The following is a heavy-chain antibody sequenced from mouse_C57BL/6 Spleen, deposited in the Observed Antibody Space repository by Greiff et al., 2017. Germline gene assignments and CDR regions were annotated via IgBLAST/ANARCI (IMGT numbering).Heavy chain of an antibody. V-gene: IGHV2-4*01. CDR3: AKSEGGYYFDY. CDR1: GFSLTSYG. J-gene: IGHJ2*01. CDR2: IWSGGST. Sequence: QVHVKQSGPGLVQPSQSLSITCTVSGFSLTSYGVHWVRQPPGKGLEWLGVIWSGGSTDYNAAFISRLSISKDNSKSQVFFKMNSLQADDTAIYYCAKSEGGYYFDYWGQGTTLTVSS.